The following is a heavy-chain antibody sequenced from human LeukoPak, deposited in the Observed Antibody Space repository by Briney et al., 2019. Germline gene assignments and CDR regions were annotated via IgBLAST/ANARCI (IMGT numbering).Heavy chain of an antibody. CDR3: ARVAHPATTVTTRWFDP. Sequence: ASVKVSCKASGYTFTSYGISWVRQAPGQGLEWMGWISAYNGNTNYAQKLQGRVTMTTDTSTSTAYMELSSLRSEDTAVYYCARVAHPATTVTTRWFDPWGQGTPVTVSS. V-gene: IGHV1-18*01. J-gene: IGHJ5*02. CDR2: ISAYNGNT. CDR1: GYTFTSYG. D-gene: IGHD4-17*01.